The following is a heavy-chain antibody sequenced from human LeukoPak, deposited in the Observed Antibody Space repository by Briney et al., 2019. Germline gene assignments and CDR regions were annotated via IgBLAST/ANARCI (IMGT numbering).Heavy chain of an antibody. J-gene: IGHJ4*02. CDR3: ARENSSGWYDYYFDY. V-gene: IGHV3-53*01. D-gene: IGHD6-19*01. CDR2: IYSGGST. CDR1: GFTVSSNY. Sequence: GGSLRLSCAASGFTVSSNYMSWVRQAPGKGLEWVSVIYSGGSTYYADSVKGRFTISRDNSKNTLYLQMNSLRAEDTAVYYCARENSSGWYDYYFDYWGQGTLVTVSS.